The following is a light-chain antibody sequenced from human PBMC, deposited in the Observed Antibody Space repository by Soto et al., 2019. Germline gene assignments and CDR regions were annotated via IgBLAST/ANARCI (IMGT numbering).Light chain of an antibody. CDR1: QSVSSSY. J-gene: IGKJ1*01. Sequence: EVVMTQSPASLSVTPGERVTLSCRASQSVSSSYLAWYQQKPGQAPRLLIYGASSRATGIPDRFSGSGSGTDFTLTISRLEPEDFAVYYCQQYGSSPWTFGQGTKVDIK. CDR3: QQYGSSPWT. CDR2: GAS. V-gene: IGKV3-20*01.